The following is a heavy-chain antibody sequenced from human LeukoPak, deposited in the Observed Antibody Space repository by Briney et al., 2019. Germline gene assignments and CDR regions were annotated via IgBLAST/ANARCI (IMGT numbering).Heavy chain of an antibody. CDR3: AKVGSFGDYYYYGMDV. V-gene: IGHV3-23*01. CDR2: ISGSGGST. Sequence: PGGSLRLSCAASGFTFSSYAMSWVRQAPGKGLEWVSAISGSGGSTYYADSVKGRFTISRDNSKNTLYLQMNSLRAGDTAVYYCAKVGSFGDYYYYGMDVWGKGTTVTVSS. D-gene: IGHD3-10*01. CDR1: GFTFSSYA. J-gene: IGHJ6*04.